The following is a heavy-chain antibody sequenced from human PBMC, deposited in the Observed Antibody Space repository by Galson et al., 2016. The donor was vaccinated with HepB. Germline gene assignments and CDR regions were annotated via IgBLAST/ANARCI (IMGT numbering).Heavy chain of an antibody. Sequence: SLRLSCAASGFTFSDSAMHWVRQTSGKGLEWVGRIRSTANSYATAYTASVRGRFTISRDDSKNTAYLQMNSLKTEDTAVYYCTRQVLDTAMVLFDYWGQGTLVTVSS. V-gene: IGHV3-73*01. CDR1: GFTFSDSA. J-gene: IGHJ4*02. D-gene: IGHD5-18*01. CDR2: IRSTANSYAT. CDR3: TRQVLDTAMVLFDY.